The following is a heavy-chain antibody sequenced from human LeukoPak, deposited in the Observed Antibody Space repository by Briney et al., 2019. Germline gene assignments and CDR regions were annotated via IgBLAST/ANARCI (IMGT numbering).Heavy chain of an antibody. J-gene: IGHJ4*02. Sequence: ASVKVSCKASGYSFSTYTMNWVRQAPGQRLEWMGWINAGNGNTKYSQKFQGRVTITRDTSASTAYMEMRSLRSDDTAVYYCARGRVGAPFDYWGQGTLVTVSS. CDR2: INAGNGNT. CDR1: GYSFSTYT. D-gene: IGHD1-26*01. CDR3: ARGRVGAPFDY. V-gene: IGHV1-3*01.